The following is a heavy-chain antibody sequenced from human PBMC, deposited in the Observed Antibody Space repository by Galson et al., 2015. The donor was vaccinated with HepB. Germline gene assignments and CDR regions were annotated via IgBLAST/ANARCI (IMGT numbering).Heavy chain of an antibody. CDR2: IYSSDSLYNSGSA. Sequence: SLRLSCAASGFTVGSNYMNWVRQAPGRGLEWVSLIYSSDSLYNSGSAYYADSVKGRFTISRDNSKNTLYLQMDSLRVDDTAMYYCARDPRPAALNYYLDCWGQGTLVTVSS. CDR3: ARDPRPAALNYYLDC. J-gene: IGHJ4*02. V-gene: IGHV3-23*03. D-gene: IGHD2-2*01. CDR1: GFTVGSNY.